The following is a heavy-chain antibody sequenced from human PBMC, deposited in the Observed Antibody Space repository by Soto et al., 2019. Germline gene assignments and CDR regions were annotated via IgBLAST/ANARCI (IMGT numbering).Heavy chain of an antibody. CDR2: IWYDGSNK. D-gene: IGHD2-15*01. V-gene: IGHV3-33*01. J-gene: IGHJ5*02. CDR3: ARDPGYCSGGSCYSGWFDP. Sequence: QVQLVESGGGVVQPGRSLRLSCAASGFTFSSYGMHWVRQAPGKGLEWVAVIWYDGSNKYYADSVKGRFTISRDNAKNSLYLQMNSLRAEDTAVYYCARDPGYCSGGSCYSGWFDPWGQGTLVTVSS. CDR1: GFTFSSYG.